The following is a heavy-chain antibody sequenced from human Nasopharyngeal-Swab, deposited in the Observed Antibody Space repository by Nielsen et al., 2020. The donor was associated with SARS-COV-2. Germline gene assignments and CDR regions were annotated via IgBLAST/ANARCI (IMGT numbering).Heavy chain of an antibody. CDR2: INSDGSST. D-gene: IGHD3-3*01. Sequence: GESLKISCAASGFTFSSYWMHWVRQAPGKGLVWVSRINSDGSSTSYADSVKGRFTTSRDNAKNTLYLQMNSLRAEDTAVYYCAREGDFWSGYYSLDYWGQGTLVTVSS. CDR3: AREGDFWSGYYSLDY. CDR1: GFTFSSYW. V-gene: IGHV3-74*01. J-gene: IGHJ4*02.